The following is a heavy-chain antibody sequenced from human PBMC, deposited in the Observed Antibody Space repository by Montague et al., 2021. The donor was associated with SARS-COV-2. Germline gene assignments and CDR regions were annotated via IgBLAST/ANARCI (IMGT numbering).Heavy chain of an antibody. V-gene: IGHV6-1*01. Sequence: CAISGDSVSSNSATWNWVRQSPSRGLEWLGRTYYRSKWYNDYAVSVRGRVTISPDTSKNQFSLQLNSMTPEDTAIYYCTSGREGNYNVMDVWGQGTTVTVSS. D-gene: IGHD1-1*01. J-gene: IGHJ6*02. CDR3: TSGREGNYNVMDV. CDR2: TYYRSKWYN. CDR1: GDSVSSNSAT.